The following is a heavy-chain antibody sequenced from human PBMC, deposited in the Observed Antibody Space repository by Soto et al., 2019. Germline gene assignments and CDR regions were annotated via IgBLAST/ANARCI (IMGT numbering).Heavy chain of an antibody. D-gene: IGHD6-13*01. CDR3: ARGWEAAAGLYYYYYGMDV. J-gene: IGHJ6*02. V-gene: IGHV1-69*13. CDR2: IIPIFGTA. CDR1: GGTFSSYA. Sequence: SVKVSCKASGGTFSSYAISWVRQAPGQGLEWMGGIIPIFGTANYAQKFQGRVTITADESTSTAYMELSSLRSEDTAVYYCARGWEAAAGLYYYYYGMDVWGQGTTVTVSS.